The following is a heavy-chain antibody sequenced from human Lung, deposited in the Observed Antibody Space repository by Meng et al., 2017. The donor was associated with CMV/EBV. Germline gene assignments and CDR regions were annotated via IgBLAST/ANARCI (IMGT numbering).Heavy chain of an antibody. J-gene: IGHJ4*02. Sequence: SVKVSCKVSGYSLTEFPMHWVRQAPGKGPEWMGGFDPEDGETFHGQKFQGRVTMTEDTSTDTAYMELSSLSSEDTAVYYWATGAGGRPLRAPYFDYWGQGXLVTVSS. V-gene: IGHV1-24*01. CDR2: FDPEDGET. D-gene: IGHD1-14*01. CDR3: ATGAGGRPLRAPYFDY. CDR1: GYSLTEFP.